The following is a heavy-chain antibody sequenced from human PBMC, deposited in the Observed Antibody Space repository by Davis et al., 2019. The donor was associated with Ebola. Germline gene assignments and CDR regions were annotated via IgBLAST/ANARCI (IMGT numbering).Heavy chain of an antibody. CDR1: DGSISSGGYY. CDR3: ARAWFGYTIPFEY. CDR2: IYYRGST. J-gene: IGHJ4*02. V-gene: IGHV4-31*03. D-gene: IGHD5-18*01. Sequence: MPSETLSLTCTVSDGSISSGGYYWNWIRQHPGKGLEWIGNIYYRGSTNYNPSLKSRLTISIDASKSQFSLTLNSGTAADTAVYYCARAWFGYTIPFEYWGQGTLVTVSS.